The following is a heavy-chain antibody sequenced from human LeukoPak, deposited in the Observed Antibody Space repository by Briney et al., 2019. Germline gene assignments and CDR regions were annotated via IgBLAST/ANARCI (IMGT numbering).Heavy chain of an antibody. D-gene: IGHD3-22*01. Sequence: PSETRSLTCTVSGHSIINSFYWGWIRQPPGKGLEWIGSIYHTGSTYYNPSLRSRVTISVDTSKNQFSLKLKSVTAADTAVYYCARAVDSSGFSTFQYWGQGTLVTVSS. CDR2: IYHTGST. V-gene: IGHV4-38-2*02. J-gene: IGHJ1*01. CDR1: GHSIINSFY. CDR3: ARAVDSSGFSTFQY.